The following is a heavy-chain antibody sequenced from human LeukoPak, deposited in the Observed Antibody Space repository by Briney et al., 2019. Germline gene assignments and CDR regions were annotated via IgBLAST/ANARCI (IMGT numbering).Heavy chain of an antibody. V-gene: IGHV3-23*01. CDR2: ISGGGDST. J-gene: IGHJ6*02. CDR1: GFTFRSYA. CDR3: AGGAGVYYYGMDV. Sequence: GGSLRLSCVVSGFTFRSYAMTWVRQAPGKGLEWVSAISGGGDSTYYADSVKGRFTISRDNSKNTMYLQMNSLTAEDTADYYCAGGAGVYYYGMDVWGQGTSVTVSS.